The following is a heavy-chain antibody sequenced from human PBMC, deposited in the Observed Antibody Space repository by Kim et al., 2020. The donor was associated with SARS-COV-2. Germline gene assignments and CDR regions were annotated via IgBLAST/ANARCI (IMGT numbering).Heavy chain of an antibody. CDR2: INHSGST. V-gene: IGHV4-34*01. CDR3: ARGGYGGNLVDP. D-gene: IGHD4-17*01. CDR1: GGSFSGYY. Sequence: SENLSLTCAVYGGSFSGYYWSWIRQPPGKGLEWIGEINHSGSTNYNPSLKSRVTISVDTSKNQFSLKLSSVTAADTAVYYCARGGYGGNLVDPWGQGTRVPVSS. J-gene: IGHJ5*02.